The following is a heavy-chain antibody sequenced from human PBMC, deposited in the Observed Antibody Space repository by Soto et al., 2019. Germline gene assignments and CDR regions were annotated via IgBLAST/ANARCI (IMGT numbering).Heavy chain of an antibody. V-gene: IGHV4-34*01. CDR3: ATTPGNPRHYYMDV. J-gene: IGHJ6*03. CDR2: INHSGST. CDR1: GGSFSVYY. D-gene: IGHD1-26*01. Sequence: QVQLQQWGAGLLKPSENLSLTCAVYGGSFSVYYWSWIRQPPGKGMEWSGEINHSGSTNYNPSLKSRVTISVDTSKNQFSLKLSSVTAADTAVYYCATTPGNPRHYYMDVWGKGTKVTVSS.